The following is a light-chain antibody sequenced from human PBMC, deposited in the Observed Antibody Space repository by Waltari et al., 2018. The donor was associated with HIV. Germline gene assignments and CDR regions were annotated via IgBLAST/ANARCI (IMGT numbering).Light chain of an antibody. CDR2: GTS. J-gene: IGKJ2*01. CDR3: QQYGTSPPYT. Sequence: EVVLTQSPGTLSLSPGERATLSCRASQRVSSRHLAWYQQKPGQAHRLLIYGTSNRATGIPDRFSGSGSGTDFTLTISRLEPGDFAVYFCQQYGTSPPYTFGQGTKLEIK. CDR1: QRVSSRH. V-gene: IGKV3-20*01.